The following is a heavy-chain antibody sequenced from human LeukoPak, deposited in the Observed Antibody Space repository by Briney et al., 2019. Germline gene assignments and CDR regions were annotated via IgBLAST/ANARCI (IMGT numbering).Heavy chain of an antibody. J-gene: IGHJ3*01. Sequence: SSETLSLTCTVSGGSISSGSYYWSWIRQPAGKGLEWIGRIYTSGSTNYNPSLKSRVTISVDTSKNQFSLKLSSVTAADTAVYYCARSLFGFLEPWGQGTMVTVSS. CDR1: GGSISSGSYY. D-gene: IGHD3-3*01. CDR3: ARSLFGFLEP. V-gene: IGHV4-61*02. CDR2: IYTSGST.